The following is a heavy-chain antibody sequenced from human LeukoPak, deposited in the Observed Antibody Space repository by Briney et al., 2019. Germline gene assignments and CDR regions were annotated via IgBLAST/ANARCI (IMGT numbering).Heavy chain of an antibody. CDR3: ARDYLVVVPAAIRSHYYYYMDV. V-gene: IGHV4-30-2*01. Sequence: SETLSLTCTVSGGSISSGGYYWSWIRQPPGKGLEWIGYIYHSGSTYHNPSLKSRVTISVDRSKNQFSLKLSSVTAADTAVYYCARDYLVVVPAAIRSHYYYYMDVWGKGTTVTVSS. J-gene: IGHJ6*03. D-gene: IGHD2-2*02. CDR2: IYHSGST. CDR1: GGSISSGGYY.